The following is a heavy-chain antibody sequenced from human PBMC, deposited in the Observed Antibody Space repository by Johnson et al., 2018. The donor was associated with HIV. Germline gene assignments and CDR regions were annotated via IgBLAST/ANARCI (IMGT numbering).Heavy chain of an antibody. CDR1: GFTFNSYA. Sequence: VQLVESGGGLVQPGGSLRLSCAASGFTFNSYAMHWVRQAPGKGLEWVAVIYSGGSTYYADSVKGRFTISRDNSKNTLYLQMNSLRAEDTAVYYCARDGKVGATPRRAFDIWGQGTMVTVSS. V-gene: IGHV3-66*01. J-gene: IGHJ3*02. CDR3: ARDGKVGATPRRAFDI. CDR2: IYSGGST. D-gene: IGHD1-26*01.